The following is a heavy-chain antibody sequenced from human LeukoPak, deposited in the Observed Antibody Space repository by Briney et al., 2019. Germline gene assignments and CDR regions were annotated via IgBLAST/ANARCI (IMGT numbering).Heavy chain of an antibody. J-gene: IGHJ4*02. CDR1: GGTFSSYA. CDR2: IIPILGIA. D-gene: IGHD6-19*01. Sequence: SVKVSCKASGGTFSSYAISWVRQAPGQGLEWMGRIIPILGIANYAQKFQGRVTTTADKSTTTAYMELSSLRSEDTAVYYCARVPPPSGGLDYWGQGTLVTVSS. V-gene: IGHV1-69*04. CDR3: ARVPPPSGGLDY.